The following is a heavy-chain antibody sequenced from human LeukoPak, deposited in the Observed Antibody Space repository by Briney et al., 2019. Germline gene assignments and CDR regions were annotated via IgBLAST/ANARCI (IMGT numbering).Heavy chain of an antibody. D-gene: IGHD6-19*01. CDR3: ARDLGPAPGISVGGSGFGY. Sequence: QSGRSLRLSCAASGFTFSSCGMHWVRQAPGKGLEWVAVIWYDGSNKYYADSVKGRFTISRDNSKNTLYLQMNSLRAEDTAVYYCARDLGPAPGISVGGSGFGYWGQGTLVTVSS. CDR1: GFTFSSCG. J-gene: IGHJ4*02. CDR2: IWYDGSNK. V-gene: IGHV3-33*01.